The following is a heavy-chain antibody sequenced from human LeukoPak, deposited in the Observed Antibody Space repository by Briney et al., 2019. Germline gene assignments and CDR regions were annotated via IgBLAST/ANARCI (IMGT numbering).Heavy chain of an antibody. J-gene: IGHJ4*02. CDR3: ARDRSPFGVVIIVPFDY. Sequence: GSVKVSCKVSGYTLTELSMHWVRQAPGKGLEWMGGFDPEDGETIYAQKFQGRVTMTRDTSISTAYMELSRLRSDDTAVYYCARDRSPFGVVIIVPFDYWGQGTLVTVSS. CDR1: GYTLTELS. CDR2: FDPEDGET. D-gene: IGHD3-3*01. V-gene: IGHV1-24*01.